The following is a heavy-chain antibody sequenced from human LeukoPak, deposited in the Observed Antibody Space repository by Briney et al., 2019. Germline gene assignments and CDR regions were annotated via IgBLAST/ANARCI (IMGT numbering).Heavy chain of an antibody. CDR1: GFTFSSYS. CDR3: ARARPGYLWGEGAFDI. CDR2: ISSSSSYI. Sequence: GGSLRLSCAASGFTFSSYSMNWVRQAPGKGLEWVSSISSSSSYIYYADSVKGRFTISRDNTKTSLYLQMNSLRAEDTAVYYCARARPGYLWGEGAFDIWGQGTMVTVSS. D-gene: IGHD3-16*01. J-gene: IGHJ3*02. V-gene: IGHV3-21*01.